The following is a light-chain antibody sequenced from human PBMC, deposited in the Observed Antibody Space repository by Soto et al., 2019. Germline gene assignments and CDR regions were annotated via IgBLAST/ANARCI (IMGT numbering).Light chain of an antibody. CDR2: DAS. V-gene: IGKV3-20*01. Sequence: EIVMTQSPGTLSVSPGERATLSCRASQSVSSNLAWYQHKPGQALRLLIYDASSRPPGVSDRFIGSGSGTDFTLTISRLEPDDFAIYYCQHYGSSYTFGPGTKVDIK. CDR3: QHYGSSYT. CDR1: QSVSSN. J-gene: IGKJ3*01.